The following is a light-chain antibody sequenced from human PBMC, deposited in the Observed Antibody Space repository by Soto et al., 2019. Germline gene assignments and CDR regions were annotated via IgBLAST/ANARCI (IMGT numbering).Light chain of an antibody. J-gene: IGKJ1*01. CDR1: QSISSW. CDR3: QHYNSYSEA. V-gene: IGKV1-5*01. Sequence: DIQMTQSPSTLSPSVVDRVTITCRASQSISSWLAWYQQKPGKAPKLLIYDASSLESGVPSRFSGSGSGTEFNLTISRLQTDDFATYYCQHYNSYSEAFGQGTKLDIK. CDR2: DAS.